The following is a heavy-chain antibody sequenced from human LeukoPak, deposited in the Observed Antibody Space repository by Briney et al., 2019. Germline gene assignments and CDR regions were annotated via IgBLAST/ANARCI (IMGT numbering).Heavy chain of an antibody. D-gene: IGHD6-6*01. CDR2: IYPGDSDT. CDR3: ARQAKNSSSSPYYYMDV. CDR1: GYSFTSYW. Sequence: GESLKISCKGSGYSFTSYWIGWVRQMPGKGLEWMGIIYPGDSDTRYSPSFQGQVTISADKSIGTAYLQWSSLKASDTAMYYCARQAKNSSSSPYYYMDVWGKGTTVTVSS. V-gene: IGHV5-51*01. J-gene: IGHJ6*03.